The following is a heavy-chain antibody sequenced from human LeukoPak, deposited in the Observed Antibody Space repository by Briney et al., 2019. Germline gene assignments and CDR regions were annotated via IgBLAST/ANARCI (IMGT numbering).Heavy chain of an antibody. D-gene: IGHD3-3*01. V-gene: IGHV4-4*07. CDR1: GGSISSYY. CDR3: ARDKTNYDFWSGSNYYYYGMDV. Sequence: SETLSLTCTVSGGSISSYYWSWIRQPAGKGLEWIGRIYTSGSTNYNPSLKSRVTMSVDTSKNQFSLKLSSVTAADTAVYYCARDKTNYDFWSGSNYYYYGMDVWGQGTTVTVSS. J-gene: IGHJ6*02. CDR2: IYTSGST.